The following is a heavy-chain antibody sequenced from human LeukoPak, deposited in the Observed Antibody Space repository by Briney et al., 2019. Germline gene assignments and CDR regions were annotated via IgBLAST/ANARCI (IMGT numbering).Heavy chain of an antibody. CDR1: GFTFSSYE. CDR2: ISSSSSYI. D-gene: IGHD4-17*01. Sequence: GGSLRLSCAASGFTFSSYEMNWVRQAPGKGLEWVSSISSSSSYIYYADSVKGRFTISRDNAKNSLYLQMNSLRAEDTAVYYCARARGDYPGSFDYWGQGTLVTASS. J-gene: IGHJ4*02. V-gene: IGHV3-21*01. CDR3: ARARGDYPGSFDY.